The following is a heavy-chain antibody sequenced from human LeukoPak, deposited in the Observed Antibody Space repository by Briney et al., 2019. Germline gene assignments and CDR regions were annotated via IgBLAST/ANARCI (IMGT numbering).Heavy chain of an antibody. J-gene: IGHJ4*02. CDR3: ARLGQQWLVLYY. Sequence: GESLKISCKGSGYIFSSYWIAWVRQMPGKGLEWMGIIYPGDSDTRYSPSFQGQVTISADKSISTAYLQWSSLKASDTAMYCCARLGQQWLVLYYWGQGTLVTVSS. CDR1: GYIFSSYW. D-gene: IGHD6-19*01. V-gene: IGHV5-51*01. CDR2: IYPGDSDT.